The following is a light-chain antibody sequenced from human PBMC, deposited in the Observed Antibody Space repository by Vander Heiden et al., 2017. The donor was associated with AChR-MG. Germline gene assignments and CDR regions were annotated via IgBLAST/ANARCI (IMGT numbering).Light chain of an antibody. CDR3: ISYTSIFTRV. J-gene: IGLJ1*01. V-gene: IGLV2-14*01. CDR2: DVS. Sequence: QSALTPPASVSGSPGQSITISCTGTSSDVGGPHNFLSWSQQHPGQDPKLMIYDVSERPSGVSNRFSGSRSGNTAALTISGLQAEDEADYYGISYTSIFTRVVGTGTNVIVL. CDR1: SSDVGGPHNF.